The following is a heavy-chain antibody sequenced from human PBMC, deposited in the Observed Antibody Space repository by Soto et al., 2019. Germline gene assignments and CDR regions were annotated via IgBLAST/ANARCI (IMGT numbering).Heavy chain of an antibody. Sequence: QSGGSLRLSCAASGFSYSNYWMNWVRQAPGSGLEWVANINYDGSEKHYVDSVKGRFTISRDNAENSLYLEMNSLRVEDTAVYYCASSYAHWGQGTLVTVSS. CDR3: ASSYAH. D-gene: IGHD4-17*01. V-gene: IGHV3-7*03. J-gene: IGHJ4*02. CDR1: GFSYSNYW. CDR2: INYDGSEK.